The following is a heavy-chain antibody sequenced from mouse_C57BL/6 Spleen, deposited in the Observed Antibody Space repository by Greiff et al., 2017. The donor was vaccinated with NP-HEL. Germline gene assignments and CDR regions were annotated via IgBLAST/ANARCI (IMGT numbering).Heavy chain of an antibody. CDR2: IDPSDSYT. CDR1: GYTFTSYW. J-gene: IGHJ1*03. CDR3: ARVGKNLYGSSYDWYFDV. D-gene: IGHD1-1*01. V-gene: IGHV1-69*01. Sequence: VQLQQSGAELVMPGASVKLSCKASGYTFTSYWMHWVKQRPGQGLEWIGEIDPSDSYTNYNQKFKGKSTLTVDKSSSTAYMQLSSLTSEDSAVYYCARVGKNLYGSSYDWYFDVWGTGTTVTVSS.